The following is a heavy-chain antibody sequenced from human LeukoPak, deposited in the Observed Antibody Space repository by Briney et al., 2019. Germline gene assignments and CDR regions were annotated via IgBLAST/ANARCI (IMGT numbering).Heavy chain of an antibody. Sequence: PGGPLRLSCAASGFTFSSYYMSWVRQAPGKGLEWVANIKQDGSEKFYVDSVKGRFTISRDNAKNSLYLQMNSLRAEDTAVYYCTRDPEVPMDVWGQGTTVTVSS. CDR2: IKQDGSEK. CDR1: GFTFSSYY. D-gene: IGHD2-2*01. CDR3: TRDPEVPMDV. J-gene: IGHJ6*02. V-gene: IGHV3-7*01.